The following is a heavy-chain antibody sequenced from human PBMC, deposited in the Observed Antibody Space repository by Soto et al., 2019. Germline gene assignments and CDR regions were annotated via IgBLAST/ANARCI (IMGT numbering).Heavy chain of an antibody. CDR2: IYHSGST. CDR1: GYSISSGYY. V-gene: IGHV4-38-2*02. CDR3: ARDRSSSWYYFDY. D-gene: IGHD6-13*01. J-gene: IGHJ4*02. Sequence: SETLSLTCTVSGYSISSGYYWGWIRQPPGKGLEWIGSIYHSGSTYYNPSLKSRVTISVDTSKNQFSLKLSSVTAADTAVYYCARDRSSSWYYFDYWGQGTLVTVSS.